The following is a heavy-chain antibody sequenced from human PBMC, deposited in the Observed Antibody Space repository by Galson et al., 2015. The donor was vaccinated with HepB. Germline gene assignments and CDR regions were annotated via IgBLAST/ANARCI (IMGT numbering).Heavy chain of an antibody. CDR3: ARGLDSRSHFDY. J-gene: IGHJ4*02. V-gene: IGHV4-30-2*01. Sequence: TLSLTCAVSGDSIYSDGSSWSWIRQPPGKGLEWIAYIYQSGSTYYNPSLRGRGTISIDRSKNQFSLRLNSVTAADTAVYYCARGLDSRSHFDYWGQGILVTVS. CDR2: IYQSGST. CDR1: GDSIYSDGSS. D-gene: IGHD3-22*01.